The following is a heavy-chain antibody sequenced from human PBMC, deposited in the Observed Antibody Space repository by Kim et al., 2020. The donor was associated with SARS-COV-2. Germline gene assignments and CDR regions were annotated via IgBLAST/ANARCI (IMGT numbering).Heavy chain of an antibody. J-gene: IGHJ5*02. Sequence: SVKVSCKASGCTFSSYAISWVRQAPGQGLEWMGRIIPILGIANYAQKFQGRVTITADKSTSTAYMELSSLRSEDTAVYYCARGGCYGSGSKYNWFDPWG. V-gene: IGHV1-69*04. CDR2: IIPILGIA. D-gene: IGHD3-10*01. CDR1: GCTFSSYA. CDR3: ARGGCYGSGSKYNWFDP.